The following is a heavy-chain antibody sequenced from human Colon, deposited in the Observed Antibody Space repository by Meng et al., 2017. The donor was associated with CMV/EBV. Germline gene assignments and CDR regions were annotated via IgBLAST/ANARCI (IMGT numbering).Heavy chain of an antibody. CDR3: ATDLDAYDGNGFAYSYAMDV. V-gene: IGHV1-58*01. J-gene: IGHJ6*02. CDR2: IVVGSGNT. CDR1: GFTFTSSA. D-gene: IGHD3-22*01. Sequence: SVKVSCKASGFTFTSSAVQWVRQARGQRLEWIGWIVVGSGNTNYAQKFQERVTITRDMSTSTAYMELRSLRSDDTAVYYCATDLDAYDGNGFAYSYAMDVWGQGSVVTVSS.